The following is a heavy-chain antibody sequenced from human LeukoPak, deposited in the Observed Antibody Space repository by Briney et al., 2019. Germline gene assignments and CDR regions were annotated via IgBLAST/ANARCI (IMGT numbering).Heavy chain of an antibody. CDR3: AREIGLGATSRPGDY. CDR1: GYTFTSYG. V-gene: IGHV1-18*01. CDR2: ISAYNGNT. D-gene: IGHD1-26*01. Sequence: GESLKISCKASGYTFTSYGISWVRQAPGQGLEWMGWISAYNGNTNYAQKLQGRVTMTTDTSTSTAYMELRSLRSDDTAVYYCAREIGLGATSRPGDYWGQGTLVTVSS. J-gene: IGHJ4*02.